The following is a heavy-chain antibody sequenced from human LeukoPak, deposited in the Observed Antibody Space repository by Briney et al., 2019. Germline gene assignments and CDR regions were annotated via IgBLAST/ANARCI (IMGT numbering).Heavy chain of an antibody. CDR1: GFTFSSYQ. Sequence: GGSLRLSCAGSGFTFSSYQMHWVRQAPGKGLEWVSYIKNGGSTICYADSVKGRFTISRDDAKKSLYLQMNTLRAEDTAIYYCARETRGAFDYWGQGTLVTVSS. CDR2: IKNGGSTI. V-gene: IGHV3-48*03. CDR3: ARETRGAFDY. D-gene: IGHD4/OR15-4a*01. J-gene: IGHJ4*02.